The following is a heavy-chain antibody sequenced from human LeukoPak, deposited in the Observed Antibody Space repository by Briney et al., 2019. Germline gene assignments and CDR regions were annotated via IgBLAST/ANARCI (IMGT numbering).Heavy chain of an antibody. CDR1: GFTFRTYA. CDR3: AKEGIAAPLYYFDY. J-gene: IGHJ4*02. D-gene: IGHD6-13*01. Sequence: GGSLRLSCAASGFTFRTYAMSWVRQAPGKGLEWVSTVTGSGGSSYYADSVKGRFTISRDNSKNTLFLQMNSLRAEDTAVYYCAKEGIAAPLYYFDYWGQGNMVTVSS. V-gene: IGHV3-23*01. CDR2: VTGSGGSS.